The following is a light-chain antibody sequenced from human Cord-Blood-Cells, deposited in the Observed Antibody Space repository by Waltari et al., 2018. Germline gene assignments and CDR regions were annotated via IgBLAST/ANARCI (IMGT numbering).Light chain of an antibody. CDR3: CSYAGSYTV. CDR2: DVS. CDR1: SSDVGGYNY. Sequence: QSALTQPRSVSGSPGQSVTLSCTGTSSDVGGYNYVSWYQQHPGKAPKLMIYDVSKWPSGVPDRFSGSKSGNTASLTISGLQAEDEADYYCCSYAGSYTVFGGGTKLTVL. J-gene: IGLJ3*02. V-gene: IGLV2-11*01.